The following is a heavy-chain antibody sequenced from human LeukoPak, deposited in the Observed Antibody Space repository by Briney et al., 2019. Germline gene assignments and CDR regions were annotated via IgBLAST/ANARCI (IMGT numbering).Heavy chain of an antibody. CDR1: GGSFSGYY. CDR2: INHSGST. V-gene: IGHV4-34*01. J-gene: IGHJ4*02. CDR3: ARGIAAAGTYAVFDY. Sequence: PSETLSLTCAAYGGSFSGYYWSWIRQPPGKGLEWIGEINHSGSTNYNPSLKSRVTISVDTSKNQFSLKLSSVTAADTAVYYCARGIAAAGTYAVFDYWGQGTLVTVSS. D-gene: IGHD6-13*01.